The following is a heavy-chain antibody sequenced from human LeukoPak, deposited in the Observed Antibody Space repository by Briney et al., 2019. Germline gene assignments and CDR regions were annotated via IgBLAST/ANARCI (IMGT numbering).Heavy chain of an antibody. CDR2: INPNSGGT. J-gene: IGHJ5*02. Sequence: ASVKVSWKASGYTFTGYYMHWVRQAPGQGLEWMGWINPNSGGTNYAQKFQGRVTMTRDTSISTAYMELSRLRSDDTAVYYCASSIVGATKSWFDPWGQGTLVTVSS. CDR1: GYTFTGYY. CDR3: ASSIVGATKSWFDP. D-gene: IGHD1-26*01. V-gene: IGHV1-2*02.